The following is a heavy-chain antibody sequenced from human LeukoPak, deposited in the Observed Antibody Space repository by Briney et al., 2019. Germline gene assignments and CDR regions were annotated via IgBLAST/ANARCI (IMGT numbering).Heavy chain of an antibody. CDR2: IFYSGST. V-gene: IGHV4-39*01. CDR3: GKNSPQGSPFMV. D-gene: IGHD3-10*01. CDR1: GGSISSTTYY. J-gene: IGHJ1*01. Sequence: PSETLSLTCTVSGGSISSTTYYWAWIRQPPGKGLEWIGSIFYSGSTYYSPSLKSRVTISVDTSKNQFSLKLSSVTAADTAVYSWGKNSPQGSPFMVGAQGPRVPVSS.